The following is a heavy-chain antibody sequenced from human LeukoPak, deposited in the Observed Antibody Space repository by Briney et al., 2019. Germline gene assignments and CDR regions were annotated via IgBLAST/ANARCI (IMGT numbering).Heavy chain of an antibody. J-gene: IGHJ4*02. Sequence: PSETLSLTCAVSGGSISSSNWWSWIRQPPGKGLEWIGSIYYSGSTYYNPSLKSRVTISVDTSKNQFSLKLSSVTAADTAVYYCARHSLVVPAAHPIDYWGQGTLVTVSS. V-gene: IGHV4-39*01. CDR2: IYYSGST. CDR1: GGSISSSNW. D-gene: IGHD2-2*01. CDR3: ARHSLVVPAAHPIDY.